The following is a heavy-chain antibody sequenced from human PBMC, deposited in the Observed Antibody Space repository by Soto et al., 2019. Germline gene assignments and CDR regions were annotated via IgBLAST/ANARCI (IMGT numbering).Heavy chain of an antibody. CDR1: XFTFRNYG. J-gene: IGHJ4*02. V-gene: IGHV3-30*18. CDR3: AKENQHLVHDY. Sequence: SLRLSCAASXFTFRNYGMHWVRQAPGKGLEWVAVISHDGSDKYYADSMKGRFIISRDNSENTLFLNMNSLKPEDTAVYYCAKENQHLVHDYWGQGTLVTVSS. CDR2: ISHDGSDK. D-gene: IGHD6-13*01.